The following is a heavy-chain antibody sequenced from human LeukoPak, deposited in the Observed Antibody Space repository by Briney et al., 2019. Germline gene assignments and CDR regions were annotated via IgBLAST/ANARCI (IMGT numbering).Heavy chain of an antibody. V-gene: IGHV7-4-1*02. J-gene: IGHJ4*02. Sequence: ASVEVSCKASGYTFTSYGISWVRQAPGQGLEWMGWINTNTGNPTYAQGFTGRFVFSLDTSVSTAYLQISSLKAEDTAVYYCARSPRLGDFDYWGQGTLVTVSS. CDR2: INTNTGNP. CDR1: GYTFTSYG. CDR3: ARSPRLGDFDY. D-gene: IGHD1-26*01.